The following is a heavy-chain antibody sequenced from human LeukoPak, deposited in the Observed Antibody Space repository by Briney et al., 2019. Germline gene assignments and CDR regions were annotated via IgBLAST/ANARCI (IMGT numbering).Heavy chain of an antibody. D-gene: IGHD2-2*01. J-gene: IGHJ4*02. V-gene: IGHV1-46*01. CDR1: GYTFTSYY. CDR2: INPSGGST. Sequence: ASVKVSCKASGYTFTSYYMHWVRQAPGQGLEWMGIINPSGGSTSYAQKFQGRVTMTRDTSTSTVYMELSRLRSDDTAVYYCARDLPGYCSSTSCPQSDYWGQGTLVTVSS. CDR3: ARDLPGYCSSTSCPQSDY.